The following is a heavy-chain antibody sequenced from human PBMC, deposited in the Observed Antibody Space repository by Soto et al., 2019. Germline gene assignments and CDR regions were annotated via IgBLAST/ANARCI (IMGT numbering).Heavy chain of an antibody. CDR3: ARSTGYSSGWPDAFDI. CDR1: GFTFSSYW. D-gene: IGHD6-19*01. J-gene: IGHJ3*02. V-gene: IGHV3-7*01. CDR2: IKQDGSEK. Sequence: HPGGSLRLSCAASGFTFSSYWMSWVRQAPGKGLEWVANIKQDGSEKYYVDSVKGRFTISRDNAKNSLYLQMNSLRAEDTAVYYCARSTGYSSGWPDAFDIWGQGTMVTVSS.